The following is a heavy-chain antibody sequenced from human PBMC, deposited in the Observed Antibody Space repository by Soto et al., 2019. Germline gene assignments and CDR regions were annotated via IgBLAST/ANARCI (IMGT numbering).Heavy chain of an antibody. J-gene: IGHJ5*01. D-gene: IGHD2-15*01. CDR1: GFTFSSYG. CDR3: ALFVIVAATTAIDS. Sequence: GGSLRLSCAASGFTFSSYGMNWVRQAPGKGLEWVSAISGSGGITYYADSVKGRFTISRDNSKNTLYLKMNSLRAEDTAVYYCALFVIVAATTAIDSCGQRSLLPVSA. V-gene: IGHV3-23*01. CDR2: ISGSGGIT.